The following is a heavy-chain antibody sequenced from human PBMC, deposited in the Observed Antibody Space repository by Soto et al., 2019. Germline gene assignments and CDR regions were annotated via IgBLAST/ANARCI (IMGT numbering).Heavy chain of an antibody. J-gene: IGHJ4*02. V-gene: IGHV3-23*01. CDR1: GFTFSSYA. CDR2: ISGSGGST. Sequence: GGSLRLSCAASGFTFSSYAMSWVRQAPGKGLEWVSAISGSGGSTYYADSVKGRFTISRDNSKNTLYLQMNSLRAEDTAVYYCATDSKRMVTADYWGQGTLVTVS. CDR3: ATDSKRMVTADY. D-gene: IGHD5-18*01.